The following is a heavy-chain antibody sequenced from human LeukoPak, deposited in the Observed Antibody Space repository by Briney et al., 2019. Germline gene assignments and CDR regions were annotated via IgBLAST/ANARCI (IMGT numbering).Heavy chain of an antibody. CDR3: ARGGRGSAAVVAPRSFDI. CDR1: GFTFSSNA. CDR2: TYTGGNS. V-gene: IGHV3-53*01. J-gene: IGHJ3*02. D-gene: IGHD3-22*01. Sequence: GGSLRLSCAASGFTFSSNAMSWVRQAPGKGLEWVSVTYTGGNSYYAGSVKGRFIISRDISKNTLYLQMNSLRAEDSALYYCARGGRGSAAVVAPRSFDIWGQGTMVTVSS.